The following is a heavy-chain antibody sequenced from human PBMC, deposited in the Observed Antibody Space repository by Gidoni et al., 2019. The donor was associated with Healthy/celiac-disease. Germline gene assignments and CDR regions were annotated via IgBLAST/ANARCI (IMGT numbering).Heavy chain of an antibody. V-gene: IGHV3-9*01. J-gene: IGHJ4*02. CDR2: SSWNSGSI. Sequence: EVQLVESGGGLVQPGRSLRHYCAASGFTFDDYAMHWVRQAPGKGLEWVSGSSWNSGSISYADSVKGRFTISRDNAKNSLYLQMNSLRAEDTALYYCAKGEEITIFGVVIEYYFDYWGQGTLVTVSS. D-gene: IGHD3-3*01. CDR1: GFTFDDYA. CDR3: AKGEEITIFGVVIEYYFDY.